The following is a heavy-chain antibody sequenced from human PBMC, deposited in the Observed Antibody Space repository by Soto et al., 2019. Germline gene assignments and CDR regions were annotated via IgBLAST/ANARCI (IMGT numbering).Heavy chain of an antibody. D-gene: IGHD6-13*01. V-gene: IGHV5-51*01. Sequence: GECLKISCKGSGYSFTSYWIGWVRQMPGKGLEWMGIIYPGDSDTRYSPSFQGQVTISADKSISTAYLQWSSLKASDTAMYYCATSRKYSSSWYKFHYYYGMDVWGQGTTVTVSS. J-gene: IGHJ6*02. CDR3: ATSRKYSSSWYKFHYYYGMDV. CDR2: IYPGDSDT. CDR1: GYSFTSYW.